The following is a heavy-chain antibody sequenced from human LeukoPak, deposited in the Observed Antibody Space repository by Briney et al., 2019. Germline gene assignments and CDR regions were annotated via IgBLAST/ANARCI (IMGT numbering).Heavy chain of an antibody. V-gene: IGHV3-7*01. D-gene: IGHD4-17*01. J-gene: IGHJ5*02. CDR3: ARDHFVIGNGDYDNWFDP. Sequence: GGSLRLSCAASGFTFSRYWMSWVRQAPGKGLEWVANIKQDGSEKYYVDSVKDRFTISRDNAKNSLYLQMNSLRAEDTAVYYCARDHFVIGNGDYDNWFDPWGQGTLVTVSS. CDR2: IKQDGSEK. CDR1: GFTFSRYW.